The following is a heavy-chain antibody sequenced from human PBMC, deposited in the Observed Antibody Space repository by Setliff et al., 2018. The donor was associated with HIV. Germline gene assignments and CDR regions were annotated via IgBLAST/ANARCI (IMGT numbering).Heavy chain of an antibody. V-gene: IGHV3-15*07. CDR1: GFTFSNAW. Sequence: GGSLRLSCAASGFTFSNAWMNWVRQTPGKGLEWVGRIKSKTDGGTTDYAAPVKGRFTISRDDSKNTLYLQMKSLKTEDTAVYYCARDRGLRGMLLSSKELGFYCMDVWGKGTAVTVSS. D-gene: IGHD1-26*01. J-gene: IGHJ6*03. CDR2: IKSKTDGGTT. CDR3: ARDRGLRGMLLSSKELGFYCMDV.